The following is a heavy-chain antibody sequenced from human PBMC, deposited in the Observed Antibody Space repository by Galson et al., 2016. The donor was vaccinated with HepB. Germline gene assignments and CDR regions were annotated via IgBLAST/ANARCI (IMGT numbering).Heavy chain of an antibody. CDR2: IKQDGSAK. Sequence: CAASGFNFSIYWMTWVRQAPGKGLEWVANIKQDGSAKYFVDSVKGRFTASRDNAKNSLYLHMNSLRAEDSAVYYCVRARGFDYRGLGALVTVSS. V-gene: IGHV3-7*03. CDR3: VRARGFDY. J-gene: IGHJ4*02. CDR1: GFNFSIYW.